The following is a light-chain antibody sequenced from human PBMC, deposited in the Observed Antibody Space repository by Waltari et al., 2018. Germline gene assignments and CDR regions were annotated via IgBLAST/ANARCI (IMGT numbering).Light chain of an antibody. J-gene: IGKJ1*01. CDR2: ASS. V-gene: IGKV1-39*01. Sequence: DIQMTQSPSALSASLGDRVAITCRASQSITVFLNWYQQRSGKAPRLLIYASSILQGGVPSRFSASGSGTDFTLTIRSLQAEDYGTYFCQQTYSAPWTFGPGTQV. CDR3: QQTYSAPWT. CDR1: QSITVF.